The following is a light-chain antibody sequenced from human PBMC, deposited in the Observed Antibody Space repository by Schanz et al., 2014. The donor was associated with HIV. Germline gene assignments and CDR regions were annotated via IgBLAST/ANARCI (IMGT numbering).Light chain of an antibody. CDR3: EQRSDWPPLT. V-gene: IGKV3D-20*02. J-gene: IGKJ4*01. CDR2: GAS. CDR1: QRLSSNL. Sequence: EIVLTQSPGSLSLSPGGRATLSCGASQRLSSNLLTWYQPKPGQAPRLLIYGASSRATGIPDRVSGSGSGTDFTLTINRLEPEECAVYYCEQRSDWPPLTFGGGTKVESK.